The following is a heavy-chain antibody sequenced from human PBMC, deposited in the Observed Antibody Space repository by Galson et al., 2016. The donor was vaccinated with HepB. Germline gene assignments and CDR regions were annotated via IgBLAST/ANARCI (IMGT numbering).Heavy chain of an antibody. CDR1: GFDFQDYT. D-gene: IGHD4-17*01. V-gene: IGHV3-43*01. J-gene: IGHJ4*02. CDR3: GKDWTRYGESTFDY. CDR2: ITWDGSDT. Sequence: SLRLSCAASGFDFQDYTMHWVRQPPGKGLEWVSLITWDGSDTYYADSVKGRFTISRDNSKNGLYLQMNSLRPEDTAFYYCGKDWTRYGESTFDYLGQGALVTVAS.